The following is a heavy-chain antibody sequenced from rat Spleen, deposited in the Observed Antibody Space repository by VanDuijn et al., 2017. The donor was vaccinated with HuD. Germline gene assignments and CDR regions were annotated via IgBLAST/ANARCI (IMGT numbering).Heavy chain of an antibody. J-gene: IGHJ2*01. CDR3: VRHEPQDYFAY. CDR2: ISSGGST. Sequence: QVQLMESGPGLVQPSETLSLTCTVSGFSLINYSVHWVRQPTGKGLEWMGVISSGGSTYFNSVLKSRLRISRDTSKSQVFLRMNSLQPEDTGTYYCVRHEPQDYFAYWGQGLLVTVSS. V-gene: IGHV2-45*01. CDR1: GFSLINYS.